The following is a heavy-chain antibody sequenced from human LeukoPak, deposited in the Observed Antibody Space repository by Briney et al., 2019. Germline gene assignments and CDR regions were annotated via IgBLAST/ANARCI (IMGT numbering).Heavy chain of an antibody. CDR2: ISGSGSST. CDR1: GFTFSSYA. J-gene: IGHJ6*02. Sequence: GGSLRLSCAASGFTFSSYAMSWVRQAPGKGLEWVSAISGSGSSTYHADSVKGRFTISRDNSKNTLYLQMNSLRAEDTAVYYCAAADSISSSSDYYYYGMDVWGQGTTVTVSS. CDR3: AAADSISSSSDYYYYGMDV. D-gene: IGHD6-13*01. V-gene: IGHV3-23*01.